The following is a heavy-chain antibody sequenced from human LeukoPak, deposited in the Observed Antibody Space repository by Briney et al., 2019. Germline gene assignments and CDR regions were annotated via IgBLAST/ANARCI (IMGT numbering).Heavy chain of an antibody. V-gene: IGHV3-21*06. D-gene: IGHD3-22*01. J-gene: IGHJ4*02. CDR3: ARDPYYYDSSGCYVY. Sequence: GGSLRLSCAASGFTFSSYSMNWVRQAPGKGLEWVSSISSSSSYKYYPDSVKGRFTISRDNAKNSLYLHMNSLRAEDTAVYYCARDPYYYDSSGCYVYWGQGTLVTVSS. CDR2: ISSSSSYK. CDR1: GFTFSSYS.